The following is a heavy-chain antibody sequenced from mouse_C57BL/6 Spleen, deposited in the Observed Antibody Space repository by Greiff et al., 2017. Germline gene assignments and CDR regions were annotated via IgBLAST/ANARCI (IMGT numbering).Heavy chain of an antibody. D-gene: IGHD1-1*01. CDR1: GFNIKNTY. CDR3: AIRYFITTVVGYFDY. Sequence: VQLQQSVAELVRPGASVKLSCTASGFNIKNTYMHWVKQRTEQGLEWIGRIDPANGNNKYALKLEGKATINAETSYNTAYLQLSSLTSEDTSIYYCAIRYFITTVVGYFDYWRQGTTLTVSS. J-gene: IGHJ2*01. CDR2: IDPANGNN. V-gene: IGHV14-3*01.